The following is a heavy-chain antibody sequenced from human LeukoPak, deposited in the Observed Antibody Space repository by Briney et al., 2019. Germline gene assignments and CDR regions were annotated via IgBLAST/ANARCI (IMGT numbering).Heavy chain of an antibody. Sequence: GATVKISCKASGYNFIDYYMHWVQQAPGKGLEWMGRVDPEDGRTLYAEKFQGRITITADTSTDTAYMELSSLRSADTAVYYCAYTDPGWFDPWGQGTLVTVSS. V-gene: IGHV1-69-2*01. CDR2: VDPEDGRT. J-gene: IGHJ5*02. CDR1: GYNFIDYY. CDR3: AYTDPGWFDP. D-gene: IGHD2-2*02.